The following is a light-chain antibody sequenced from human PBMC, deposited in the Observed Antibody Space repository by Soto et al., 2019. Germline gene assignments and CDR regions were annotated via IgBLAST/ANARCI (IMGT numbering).Light chain of an antibody. CDR3: QQYYSTPWT. V-gene: IGKV4-1*01. J-gene: IGKJ1*01. CDR2: WAS. CDR1: QSVLY. Sequence: DIVMTQSPDSLAVSLGERATINCKSSQSVLYLAWYQQKPGQPPKLLIYWASTRESGVPDRFSGSGSGTDFTLTISSLQAEDVAVYYCQQYYSTPWTFGHGTRVEIK.